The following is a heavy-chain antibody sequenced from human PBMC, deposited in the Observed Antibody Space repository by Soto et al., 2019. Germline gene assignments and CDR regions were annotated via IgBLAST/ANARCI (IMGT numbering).Heavy chain of an antibody. D-gene: IGHD3-3*01. Sequence: QVQLQESGPGLVKPSQTLSLTCTVSGGSISSGGYYWSWIRQHPGKGLEWIGHISYSGSTYYNPSLKSRMTISVDTSKNQFSLKLSSVTAADTAVFYCAGICENDYWRDYKWFDPWGQGTLVTVSS. J-gene: IGHJ5*02. CDR3: AGICENDYWRDYKWFDP. V-gene: IGHV4-31*03. CDR2: ISYSGST. CDR1: GGSISSGGYY.